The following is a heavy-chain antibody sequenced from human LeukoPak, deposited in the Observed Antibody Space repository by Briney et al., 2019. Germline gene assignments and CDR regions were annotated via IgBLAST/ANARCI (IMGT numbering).Heavy chain of an antibody. CDR1: GFTVSNNY. D-gene: IGHD6-13*01. J-gene: IGHJ4*02. CDR2: IYSGGNT. V-gene: IGHV3-53*01. CDR3: AGVSKSATPGTVLDY. Sequence: PGGSLRLSCAASGFTVSNNYMSWVRQAPGKGLEWVSLIYSGGNTYYADPVKGRSTISRDNSKNTLYLQMNSLRAEDTAVYYCAGVSKSATPGTVLDYWGQGTLVTVSS.